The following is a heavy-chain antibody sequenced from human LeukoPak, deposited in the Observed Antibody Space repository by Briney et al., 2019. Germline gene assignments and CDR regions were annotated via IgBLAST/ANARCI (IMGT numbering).Heavy chain of an antibody. CDR3: ARGDYYDSSGTEYYVDY. V-gene: IGHV4-34*01. J-gene: IGHJ4*02. Sequence: SETLSLTCAVYGGSFSGYYWSWIRQPPGKGLEWIGEINHSGSTNYNPSLKSRVTISVDTSENQFSLKLSSVTAADTAVYYCARGDYYDSSGTEYYVDYWGQGTLVTVSS. CDR2: INHSGST. D-gene: IGHD3-22*01. CDR1: GGSFSGYY.